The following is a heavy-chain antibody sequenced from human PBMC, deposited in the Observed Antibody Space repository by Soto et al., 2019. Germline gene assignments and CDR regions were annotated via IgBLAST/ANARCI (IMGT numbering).Heavy chain of an antibody. CDR2: IYYSGST. D-gene: IGHD1-1*01. Sequence: SETLSLTCTVSGGSISSDCWSWIRQPPGKGLEWIGHIYYSGSTNYNPSLKSRVTISVDTSKKQFSLKLSSVTAADTAVYYCARLERRYGIDYWGQGALVTVSS. CDR3: ARLERRYGIDY. V-gene: IGHV4-59*08. CDR1: GGSISSDC. J-gene: IGHJ4*02.